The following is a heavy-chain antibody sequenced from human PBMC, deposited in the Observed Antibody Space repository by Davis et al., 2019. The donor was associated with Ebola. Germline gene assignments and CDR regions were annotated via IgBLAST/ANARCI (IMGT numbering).Heavy chain of an antibody. CDR1: GFTFDDYA. J-gene: IGHJ3*01. CDR2: INWNSGSV. V-gene: IGHV3-9*01. D-gene: IGHD6-13*01. Sequence: SLKLSCTASGFTFDDYAMHWVRQAPERGLDWVSGINWNSGSVDYADSVKGRFTISRDNAKNSLYLQMNSLRVEDTAIYYCVKDTSSIWFDVWGQGTTVTVSS. CDR3: VKDTSSIWFDV.